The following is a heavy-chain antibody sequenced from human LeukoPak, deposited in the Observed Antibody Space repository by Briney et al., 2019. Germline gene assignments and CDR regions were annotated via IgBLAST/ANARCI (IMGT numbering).Heavy chain of an antibody. CDR2: IYSSGNT. J-gene: IGHJ5*02. CDR1: GASMSSYY. Sequence: SETLSLTCTVSGASMSSYYWTWIRQPAGKGLEWIGRIYSSGNTNYNPSLKSRITMSLDTSSNQFSLRLTAVTAADTAVYYCARVVIVRESYGWFDPWGQGTLVTVSS. D-gene: IGHD3-16*01. CDR3: ARVVIVRESYGWFDP. V-gene: IGHV4-4*07.